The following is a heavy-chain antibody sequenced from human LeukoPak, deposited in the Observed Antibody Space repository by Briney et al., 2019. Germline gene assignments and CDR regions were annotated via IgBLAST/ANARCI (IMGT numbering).Heavy chain of an antibody. V-gene: IGHV4-59*12. CDR2: IYYSGST. CDR3: ARGVFSIAARRWFDP. D-gene: IGHD6-6*01. Sequence: SETLSLTCTVSGGSISSYYWSWIRQPPGKGLEWIGYIYYSGSTNYNPSLKSRVTISVDTSKNQFSLKLSSVTAADTAVYYCARGVFSIAARRWFDPWGQGTLVTVSS. J-gene: IGHJ5*02. CDR1: GGSISSYY.